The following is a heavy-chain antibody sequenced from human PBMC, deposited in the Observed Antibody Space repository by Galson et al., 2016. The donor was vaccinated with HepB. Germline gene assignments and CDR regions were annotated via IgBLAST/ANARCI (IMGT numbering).Heavy chain of an antibody. CDR2: VSRSGDSM. D-gene: IGHD4-17*01. CDR3: ARDLPDDSVEYFDVFDL. CDR1: GFNFSDYY. Sequence: SLRLSCAASGFNFSDYYMNWIRQAPGKGLEWVSYVSRSGDSMLYADSVRGRFTISRDNVKKSLYLQMTNLRPKDTAVYYCARDLPDDSVEYFDVFDLWGQGTLVTVSS. J-gene: IGHJ3*01. V-gene: IGHV3-11*01.